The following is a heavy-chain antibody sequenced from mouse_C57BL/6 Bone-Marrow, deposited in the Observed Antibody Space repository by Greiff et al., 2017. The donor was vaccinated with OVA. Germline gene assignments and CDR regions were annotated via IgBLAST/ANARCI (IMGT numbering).Heavy chain of an antibody. Sequence: VQLQQSGAELARPGASVKLSCKASGYTFTSYGISWVKQRTGQGLEWIGEIYPRSGNTYYIEKFKGKATLTADKSSSTAYMELRSLTSEDSAVYFCARDYGSSPLYYYAMDYWGQGTSVTVSS. V-gene: IGHV1-81*01. CDR2: IYPRSGNT. J-gene: IGHJ4*01. CDR1: GYTFTSYG. D-gene: IGHD1-1*01. CDR3: ARDYGSSPLYYYAMDY.